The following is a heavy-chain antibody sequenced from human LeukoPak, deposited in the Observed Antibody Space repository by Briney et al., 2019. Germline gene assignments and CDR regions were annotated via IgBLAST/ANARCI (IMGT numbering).Heavy chain of an antibody. CDR1: GGSISSYY. D-gene: IGHD3-22*01. J-gene: IGHJ4*02. Sequence: PSETLSLTCTVSGGSISSYYWSWIRQPPGKGLEWIGEIYHSGSTNYNSSLKSRVTISVDKSKSQFSMKLSSMTAADTAVYYCARVSFDSSGYVFDYWGQGTLVTVSS. CDR3: ARVSFDSSGYVFDY. CDR2: IYHSGST. V-gene: IGHV4-59*12.